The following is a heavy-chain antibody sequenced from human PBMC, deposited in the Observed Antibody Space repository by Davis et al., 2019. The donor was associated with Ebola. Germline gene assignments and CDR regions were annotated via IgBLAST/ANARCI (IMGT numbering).Heavy chain of an antibody. CDR2: INPNSGGT. CDR3: ARVVVPAARTRGWFDP. V-gene: IGHV1-2*02. J-gene: IGHJ5*02. Sequence: ASVKVSCKASGYTFTGYYMHWVRQAPGQGLEWMGWINPNSGGTNYAQKFQGRVTMTRDTSTSTVYMELSSLRSEDTAVYYCARVVVPAARTRGWFDPWGQGTLVTVSS. CDR1: GYTFTGYY. D-gene: IGHD2-2*01.